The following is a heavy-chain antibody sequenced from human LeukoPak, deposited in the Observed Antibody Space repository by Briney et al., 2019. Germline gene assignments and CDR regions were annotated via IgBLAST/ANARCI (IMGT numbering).Heavy chain of an antibody. J-gene: IGHJ6*02. V-gene: IGHV3-74*01. CDR1: GFTFSSYW. CDR2: INSDGSNT. Sequence: GGSLRLSCAASGFTFSSYWMHWVRHAPGKGLVWVSRINSDGSNTSYADSVKGRFTISRDNAKNTLYLQMNSLSAEDTAVYYCATGQGHGMDVWGQGTTVTVSS. CDR3: ATGQGHGMDV. D-gene: IGHD1-14*01.